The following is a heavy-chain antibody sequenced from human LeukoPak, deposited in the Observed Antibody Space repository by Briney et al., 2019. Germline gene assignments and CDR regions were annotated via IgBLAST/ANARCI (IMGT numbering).Heavy chain of an antibody. CDR1: GFTFSSYG. Sequence: GGSLRLSCAASGFTFSSYGMHWVRQAPGKGLEWVAVISYDGSNKYYADPVKGRFTISRDNSKNTLYLQMNSLRAEDTAVYYCAKDTSLSRALGYWGQGTLVTVSS. V-gene: IGHV3-30*18. D-gene: IGHD2-2*01. CDR2: ISYDGSNK. CDR3: AKDTSLSRALGY. J-gene: IGHJ4*02.